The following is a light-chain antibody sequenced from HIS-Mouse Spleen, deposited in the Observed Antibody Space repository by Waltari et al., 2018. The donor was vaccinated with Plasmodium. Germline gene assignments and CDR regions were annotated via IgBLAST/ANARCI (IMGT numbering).Light chain of an antibody. CDR2: AAS. J-gene: IGKJ4*01. CDR1: QGIRRY. CDR3: QQYYSYPLT. V-gene: IGKV1-8*01. Sequence: ALRMTQSPSSFSASTGDRVTITCRASQGIRRYFALYQQKPGKAPKLLIYAASTLQSGVPSRFSGSGSGTDFTLTISCLQSDDFATYYCQQYYSYPLTFGEGTKVEIK.